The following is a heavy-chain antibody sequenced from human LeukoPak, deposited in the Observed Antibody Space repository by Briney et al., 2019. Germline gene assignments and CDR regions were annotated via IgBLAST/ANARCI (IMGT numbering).Heavy chain of an antibody. CDR3: ARGRSTPKLGYCSSTSCHNWFDP. V-gene: IGHV4-31*03. CDR2: IYYSGST. D-gene: IGHD2-2*01. CDR1: GGSISSGGYY. J-gene: IGHJ5*02. Sequence: SQTLSLTCTVSGGSISSGGYYWSWIRQHPGKGLEWIGYIYYSGSTYYNPSLKSRVTISVDTSKNQFSLKLSSVTAADTAVYYCARGRSTPKLGYCSSTSCHNWFDPWGQGTLVTVSS.